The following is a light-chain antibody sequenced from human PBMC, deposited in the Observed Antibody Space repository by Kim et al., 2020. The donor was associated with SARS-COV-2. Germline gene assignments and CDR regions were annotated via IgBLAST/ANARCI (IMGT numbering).Light chain of an antibody. CDR1: SGNVGGYNY. CDR2: DVN. J-gene: IGLJ1*01. CDR3: ISYAGNNVYV. V-gene: IGLV2-8*01. Sequence: GHSVTVSCPGTSGNVGGYNYVSWYQQHPGKAPKLMIYDVNRRPSGVPDRFSASKSGNTASLTVSGLQAEDEADYYCISYAGNNVYVFGTGTKVTVL.